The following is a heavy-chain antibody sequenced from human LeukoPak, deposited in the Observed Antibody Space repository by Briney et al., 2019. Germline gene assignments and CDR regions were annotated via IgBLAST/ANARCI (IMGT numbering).Heavy chain of an antibody. CDR1: GFTFDDYA. Sequence: GGSLRLSCAASGFTFDDYAMHWVRQAPGKGLEWVSLISGDGGSTYYADSVKGRFTISRDNSKNSLYLQMNSLRAEDTALYYCAKDIWSYSSSWTTYYHYYYGMDVWGQGTTVTVSS. J-gene: IGHJ6*02. CDR3: AKDIWSYSSSWTTYYHYYYGMDV. CDR2: ISGDGGST. D-gene: IGHD6-13*01. V-gene: IGHV3-43*02.